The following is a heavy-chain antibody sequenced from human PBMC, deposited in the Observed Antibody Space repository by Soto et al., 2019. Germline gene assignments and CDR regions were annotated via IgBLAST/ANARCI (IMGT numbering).Heavy chain of an antibody. J-gene: IGHJ4*02. Sequence: PSETLSLTCTVSGGSISGGGYYWSWIRQHPGKGLEWIGYIYYSGSTYYNPSLKSRVTISVDTSKNQFSLKLSSVTAADTAVYYCARSPDYYDSSGYDLSCFDYWGQGTLVTVSS. CDR3: ARSPDYYDSSGYDLSCFDY. V-gene: IGHV4-31*03. CDR2: IYYSGST. CDR1: GGSISGGGYY. D-gene: IGHD3-22*01.